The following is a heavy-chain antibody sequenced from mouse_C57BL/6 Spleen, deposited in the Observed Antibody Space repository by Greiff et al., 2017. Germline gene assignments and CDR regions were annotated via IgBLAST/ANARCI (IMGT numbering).Heavy chain of an antibody. CDR2: IYPGSGST. CDR1: GYTFTSYW. V-gene: IGHV1-55*01. Sequence: QVQLQQPGAELVKPGASVKMSCKASGYTFTSYWITWVKQRPGQGLEWIGYIYPGSGSTNYNEKFKSKATLTVYTSSSTAYMQLSSLTSEDSAVYDCARKKGSLYFDYWGQGTTLTVSS. J-gene: IGHJ2*01. CDR3: ARKKGSLYFDY. D-gene: IGHD6-2*01.